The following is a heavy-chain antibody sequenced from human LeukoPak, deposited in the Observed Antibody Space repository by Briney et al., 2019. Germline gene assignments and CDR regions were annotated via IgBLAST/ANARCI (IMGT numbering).Heavy chain of an antibody. CDR1: GFTFSSYG. Sequence: GGSLTLSCAASGFTFSSYGMHWVRQAPGKGLEWVAVIWYDGSNKYYADSVKGRFTISRDNSKNTLYLQMNSLRAEDTAVYYCAKEANYDFWSSYVPWVQGTLVTVSS. V-gene: IGHV3-33*06. CDR2: IWYDGSNK. D-gene: IGHD3-3*01. CDR3: AKEANYDFWSSYVP. J-gene: IGHJ5*02.